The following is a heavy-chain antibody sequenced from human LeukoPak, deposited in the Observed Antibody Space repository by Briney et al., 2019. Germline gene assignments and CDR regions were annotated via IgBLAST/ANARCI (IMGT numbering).Heavy chain of an antibody. D-gene: IGHD4-17*01. CDR3: AKPLPSYGDTRFDY. CDR2: ISGSGGST. V-gene: IGHV3-23*01. J-gene: IGHJ4*02. Sequence: GASLRHSCAASGFTFSSYAMSWVRQAPGKGLEWVSAISGSGGSTYYADSVKGRFTISRDNSKNTLYLQMNSLRAEDTAVYYCAKPLPSYGDTRFDYWGQGTLVTVSS. CDR1: GFTFSSYA.